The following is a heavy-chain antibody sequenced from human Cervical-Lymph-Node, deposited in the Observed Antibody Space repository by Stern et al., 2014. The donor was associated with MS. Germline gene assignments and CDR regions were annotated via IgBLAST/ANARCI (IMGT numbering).Heavy chain of an antibody. CDR3: ARNLNAFDI. CDR1: GFPFSNYN. CDR2: ITHVGDYI. Sequence: VQLAESGGGLVKPGGSLRLSCAASGFPFSNYNMHWVRQAPGKGLEWVSSITHVGDYIYYADSVKGRLSISRDNAKNSLYLQMESLRVEDTAVYYCARNLNAFDIWGQGTLVTVSS. V-gene: IGHV3-21*06. J-gene: IGHJ3*02.